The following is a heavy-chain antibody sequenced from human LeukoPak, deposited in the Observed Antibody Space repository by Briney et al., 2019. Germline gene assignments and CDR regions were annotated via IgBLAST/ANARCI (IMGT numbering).Heavy chain of an antibody. Sequence: GGSLRLSCAASEFTFVRYAMNWVRQAPGKGLEWVSYISSSSFKIGYADSVKGRFTISRDNAKNSLYLQMNSLRAEDTAVYYCVRGGGSFDSWGQGTLVTVSS. J-gene: IGHJ4*02. CDR1: EFTFVRYA. V-gene: IGHV3-48*04. CDR2: ISSSSFKI. CDR3: VRGGGSFDS. D-gene: IGHD1-26*01.